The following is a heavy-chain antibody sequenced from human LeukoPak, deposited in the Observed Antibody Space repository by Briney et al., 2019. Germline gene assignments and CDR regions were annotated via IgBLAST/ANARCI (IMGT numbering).Heavy chain of an antibody. J-gene: IGHJ6*02. Sequence: GGSLRLSCAASGFTFSSYAMHWVRQAPGKGLEWVAVISYDGSNKYYADSVKGRFTISRDNSKNTLYLQMNSLRAEDTAVYYCARDGYYYGMDVWGQGTTVTVSS. V-gene: IGHV3-30-3*01. CDR1: GFTFSSYA. CDR2: ISYDGSNK. CDR3: ARDGYYYGMDV.